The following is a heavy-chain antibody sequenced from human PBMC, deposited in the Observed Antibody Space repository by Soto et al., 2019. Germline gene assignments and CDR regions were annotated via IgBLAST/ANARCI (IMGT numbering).Heavy chain of an antibody. CDR2: ILVGGST. CDR3: AKATATGGGAFDI. D-gene: IGHD2-8*02. Sequence: PRGSLRLSCAASGFTCSSYDMSWVRQAPGKGLEWVSTILVGGSTHYPDSVKGRFTISRDNSKNTVFLQMNSLTAGDTAVYYCAKATATGGGAFDICGQGTMVTVSS. V-gene: IGHV3-23*01. CDR1: GFTCSSYD. J-gene: IGHJ3*02.